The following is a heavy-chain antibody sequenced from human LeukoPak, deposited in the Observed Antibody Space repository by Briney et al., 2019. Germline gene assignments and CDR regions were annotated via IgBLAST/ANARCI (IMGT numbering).Heavy chain of an antibody. CDR1: VYTFTGYY. V-gene: IGHV1-2*02. CDR3: ARGPYYYGAGTKINWFDP. CDR2: INPNSGGT. D-gene: IGHD3-10*01. Sequence: GASVKVSCKASVYTFTGYYMHWVRQAPGQGLEWMGWINPNSGGTNYAQNFQGRVTLTRDTTISTAYMELSRLRSDDTAVYYCARGPYYYGAGTKINWFDPWGQGTLVTVSS. J-gene: IGHJ5*02.